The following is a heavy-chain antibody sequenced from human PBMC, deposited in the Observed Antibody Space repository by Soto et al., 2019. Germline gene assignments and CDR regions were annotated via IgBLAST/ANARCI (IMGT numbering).Heavy chain of an antibody. Sequence: EVQLLESGGGLVQPGGSLRLSCAASGFTFSSYAMSWVRQAPGKGLEWVSAISGSGGSTYYADSVKGRFTISRDNSKNTLYLQMNSLRAEDTAVYYCAKEGGYCSGGSCGDSCCWGQGTLVTVSS. D-gene: IGHD2-15*01. J-gene: IGHJ4*02. CDR1: GFTFSSYA. CDR2: ISGSGGST. V-gene: IGHV3-23*01. CDR3: AKEGGYCSGGSCGDSCC.